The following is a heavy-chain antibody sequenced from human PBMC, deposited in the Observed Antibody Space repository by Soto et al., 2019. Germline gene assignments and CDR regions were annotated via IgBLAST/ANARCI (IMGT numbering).Heavy chain of an antibody. D-gene: IGHD6-19*01. J-gene: IGHJ5*02. Sequence: GGSLRLSCAASGFTFSSYGMHWVRQAPGKGLEWVAVISYDGSNKYYADSVKGRFTISRDNSKNTLYLQMNSLRAEDTAVYYCAIEYGIAVPNGWFVPWGQGTLVNVSS. CDR3: AIEYGIAVPNGWFVP. V-gene: IGHV3-30*03. CDR2: ISYDGSNK. CDR1: GFTFSSYG.